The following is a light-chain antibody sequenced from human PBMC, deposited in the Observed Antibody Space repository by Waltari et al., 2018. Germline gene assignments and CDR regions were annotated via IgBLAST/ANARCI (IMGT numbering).Light chain of an antibody. CDR3: MQALQTPRM. V-gene: IGKV2-28*01. Sequence: IVTCQSPLSLPVTLGEPDPISCRSSLRLLHRNGYNYLDWYLQKPGPSPQLLIYLGSNRAPGVPDRFSGSGSGTDFTLKISRVEAEDVGVYYCMQALQTPRMFGQGTKVEIK. CDR1: LRLLHRNGYNY. J-gene: IGKJ1*01. CDR2: LGS.